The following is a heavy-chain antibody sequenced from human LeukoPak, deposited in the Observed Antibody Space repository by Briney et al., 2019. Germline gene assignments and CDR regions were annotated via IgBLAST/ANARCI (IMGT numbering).Heavy chain of an antibody. CDR3: ARGVYSSSWPFDY. CDR2: IYYSGST. D-gene: IGHD6-13*01. CDR1: GCSISSYY. Sequence: SETLSLTCTVSGCSISSYYWSWIRQPPGKGLEWIGYIYYSGSTNYNPSLKSRDTISVDTSKNQFSLKLSSVTAADTAVYYCARGVYSSSWPFDYWGQGTLVTVSS. V-gene: IGHV4-59*01. J-gene: IGHJ4*02.